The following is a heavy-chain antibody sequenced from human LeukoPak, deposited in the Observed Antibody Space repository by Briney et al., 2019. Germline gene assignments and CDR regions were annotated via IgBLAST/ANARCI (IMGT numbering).Heavy chain of an antibody. Sequence: GRSLRLSCAASGFTFSSYAMHWVRQAPGKGLEWVAVISYDGSNKYYADSVKGRFTISRDNSKNTLYLQMNSLRAEDTAVYYLAKEPGYSNRPYNTDYWGQGTLVAVSS. J-gene: IGHJ4*02. V-gene: IGHV3-30-3*01. CDR1: GFTFSSYA. CDR3: AKEPGYSNRPYNTDY. D-gene: IGHD6-13*01. CDR2: ISYDGSNK.